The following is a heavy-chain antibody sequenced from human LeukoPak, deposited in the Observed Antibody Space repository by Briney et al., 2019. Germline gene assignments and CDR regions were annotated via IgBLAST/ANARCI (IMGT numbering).Heavy chain of an antibody. CDR1: GYTFTGYY. CDR3: ARDLEELIVVVPAAISWFDP. D-gene: IGHD2-2*01. V-gene: IGHV1-2*02. Sequence: ASVKVSCKASGYTFTGYYMHWVRQAPGLGLEWMGWINPNSGGTNYAQKFQGRVTTTRDTSISTAYMELSRLRSDDTAVYYCARDLEELIVVVPAAISWFDPWGQGTLVTVSS. CDR2: INPNSGGT. J-gene: IGHJ5*02.